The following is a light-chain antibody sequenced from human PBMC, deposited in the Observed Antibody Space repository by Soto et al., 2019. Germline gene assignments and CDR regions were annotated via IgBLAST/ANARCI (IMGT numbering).Light chain of an antibody. Sequence: DIVLTHSPATLSLSPGERAALSCRASQSVSSYYLSWYQKKPGQAPSLLIFGASIRATGLPDRFSGSGSGTDFTLTISSLEPEDFAVYYCQQRSNWPPLITFGQGTRLEIK. V-gene: IGKV3-11*01. CDR1: QSVSSY. J-gene: IGKJ5*01. CDR3: QQRSNWPPLIT. CDR2: GAS.